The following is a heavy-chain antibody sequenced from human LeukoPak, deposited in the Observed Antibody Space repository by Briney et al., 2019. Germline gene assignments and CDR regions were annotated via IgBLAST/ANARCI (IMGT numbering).Heavy chain of an antibody. V-gene: IGHV3-66*01. CDR1: GFTVSSNY. CDR2: IYSGGST. Sequence: GGSLRLSCAASGFTVSSNYMSWVRQAPGKGLEWVSVIYSGGSTYYADSVKGRFTISRDNTKNSLYLQMNSLRDEDTAVYYCARWELLRKYYYGMDVWGQGTTVTVSS. D-gene: IGHD1-26*01. J-gene: IGHJ6*02. CDR3: ARWELLRKYYYGMDV.